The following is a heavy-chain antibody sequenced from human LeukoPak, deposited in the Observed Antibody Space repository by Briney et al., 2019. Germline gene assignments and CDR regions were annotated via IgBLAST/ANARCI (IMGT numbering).Heavy chain of an antibody. CDR2: ISSSSSTI. Sequence: GGSLRLSCAASGFTFSSYSMNWVRQAPGKGLEWVSYISSSSSTIYYADSVKGRFTTSRDNSKNTLYLQMNSLRAEDTAVYYCAKDSVRIAVAPYYFDYWGQGTLVTVSS. CDR3: AKDSVRIAVAPYYFDY. J-gene: IGHJ4*02. D-gene: IGHD6-19*01. CDR1: GFTFSSYS. V-gene: IGHV3-48*01.